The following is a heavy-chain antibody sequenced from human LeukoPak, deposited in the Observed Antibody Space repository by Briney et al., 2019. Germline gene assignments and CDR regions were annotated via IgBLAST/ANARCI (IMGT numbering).Heavy chain of an antibody. CDR1: GFTFSSYN. Sequence: PGGSLRLSCAASGFTFSSYNMNWVRQAPGKGLEWVSYISSSSSTIYSADSVKGRFTISRDNAKNSLYLQMHSLRAVHTAVYYCAREAVRYDFWSGYYQDYYYYMDVWGKGTTVTVSS. V-gene: IGHV3-48*04. CDR3: AREAVRYDFWSGYYQDYYYYMDV. J-gene: IGHJ6*03. D-gene: IGHD3-3*01. CDR2: ISSSSSTI.